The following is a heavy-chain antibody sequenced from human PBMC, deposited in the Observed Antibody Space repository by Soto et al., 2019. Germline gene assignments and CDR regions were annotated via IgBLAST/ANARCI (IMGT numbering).Heavy chain of an antibody. Sequence: VQLLVSGGGLVQPGGSLRLSCEASGFTFSSYAMTWVRQAPGKGLEGVSASGSGGRAFYSDSVKGRFTISRDNSTHTLYLQLHSLRVDATAVYFCAKATGTTLYWGQGTLVTVSS. V-gene: IGHV3-23*01. J-gene: IGHJ4*02. CDR1: GFTFSSYA. CDR3: AKATGTTLY. CDR2: SGSGGRA. D-gene: IGHD1-1*01.